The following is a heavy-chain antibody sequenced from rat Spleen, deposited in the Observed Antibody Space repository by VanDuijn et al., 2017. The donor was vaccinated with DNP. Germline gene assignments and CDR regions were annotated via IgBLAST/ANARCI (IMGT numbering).Heavy chain of an antibody. V-gene: IGHV5S13*01. CDR1: GFTFSDYY. J-gene: IGHJ2*01. CDR2: IGHAGGNT. D-gene: IGHD1-12*03. Sequence: EVQLVESDGGLVQPGRSLKLSCAVSGFTFSDYYMAWVRQAPRRSLEWVAFIGHAGGNTYYRDSVKGRFTISRDNAKNTQYLQMDSLRSEDTATYYCARGGDGYDYWGQGVMVTVSS. CDR3: ARGGDGYDY.